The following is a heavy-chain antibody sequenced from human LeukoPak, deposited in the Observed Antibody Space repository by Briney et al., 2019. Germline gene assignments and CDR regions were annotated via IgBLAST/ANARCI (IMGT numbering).Heavy chain of an antibody. CDR2: IYYSGST. V-gene: IGHV4-59*01. CDR1: GGSISSYY. J-gene: IGHJ4*02. Sequence: SETLSLTCTVSGGSISSYYWSWIRQPPGKGLEWIGYIYYSGSTNYNPSLKSRVTISVDTSKNQFSLKLSSVTAADTAVYYCARARSGYDSYNFDYWGQGTLVTVSS. CDR3: ARARSGYDSYNFDY. D-gene: IGHD3-22*01.